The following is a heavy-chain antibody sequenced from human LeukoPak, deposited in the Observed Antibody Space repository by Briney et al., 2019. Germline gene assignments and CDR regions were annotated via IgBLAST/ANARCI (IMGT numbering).Heavy chain of an antibody. CDR3: AKDLWDIPYYYGKDV. Sequence: GGSLRLSCAVSGFTFSSYGMHWVRQAPGKGLEWVAVISYDGSKKYYADSVKGRFTISRDNSKNTLYLQMNSLRAEDTAVYYCAKDLWDIPYYYGKDVWGQGTTVTVSS. J-gene: IGHJ6*02. CDR2: ISYDGSKK. V-gene: IGHV3-30*18. D-gene: IGHD2-15*01. CDR1: GFTFSSYG.